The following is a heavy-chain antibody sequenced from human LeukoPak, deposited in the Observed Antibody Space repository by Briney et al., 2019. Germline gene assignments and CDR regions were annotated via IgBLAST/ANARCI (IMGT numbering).Heavy chain of an antibody. Sequence: SETLSLTCAVYGGSFSGYYWSWIRQPPGKGLEWIGEINHSGSTNYNPSLKSRVTISVDTSKNQFSLKLSSVTAADTAVYYCARLNIVVVPAAIVSWFDPWGQGTLVTVSS. CDR1: GGSFSGYY. V-gene: IGHV4-34*01. CDR2: INHSGST. J-gene: IGHJ5*02. D-gene: IGHD2-2*01. CDR3: ARLNIVVVPAAIVSWFDP.